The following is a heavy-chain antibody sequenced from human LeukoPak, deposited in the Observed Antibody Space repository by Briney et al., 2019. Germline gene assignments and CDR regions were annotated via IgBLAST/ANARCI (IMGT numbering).Heavy chain of an antibody. V-gene: IGHV4-34*01. CDR2: INHSGST. D-gene: IGHD3-22*01. CDR3: ARTPIYYFDNSGYYN. J-gene: IGHJ4*02. Sequence: PSETLSLTCAVYGGSFSGYYWSWIRQPPGKGLEWIGGINHSGSTNYNPSLKSRVTISVDTSKNQFSLKLSSVTAADTAVYYCARTPIYYFDNSGYYNWGQGTLVTVSS. CDR1: GGSFSGYY.